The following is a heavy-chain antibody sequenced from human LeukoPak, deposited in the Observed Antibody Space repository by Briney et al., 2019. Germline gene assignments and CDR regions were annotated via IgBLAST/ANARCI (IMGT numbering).Heavy chain of an antibody. J-gene: IGHJ5*02. CDR2: ISYDGSNK. V-gene: IGHV3-30*03. CDR3: AREWGAAAGFNWLDP. D-gene: IGHD6-13*01. CDR1: GFTFSSYG. Sequence: GGSLRLSCAASGFTFSSYGMHWVRQAPGKGLEWVAVISYDGSNKYYADSVKGRFTISRDNSKNTLYLQMNSLRAEDTAVYYCAREWGAAAGFNWLDPWGQGTLVTVSS.